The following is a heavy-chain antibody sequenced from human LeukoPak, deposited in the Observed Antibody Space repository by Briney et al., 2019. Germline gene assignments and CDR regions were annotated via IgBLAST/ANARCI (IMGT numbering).Heavy chain of an antibody. V-gene: IGHV1-2*02. CDR3: ARGDYYVSSGYYKSKEYFQH. D-gene: IGHD3-22*01. CDR2: INPNSGGT. J-gene: IGHJ1*01. CDR1: GYTFTGYY. Sequence: ASLKVSCKASGYTFTGYYMYWVRQAPGQRLEWMGWINPNSGGTNYAQTFQGRVTITRDTSISTAYMELSRLRSEDTAVYYCARGDYYVSSGYYKSKEYFQHWGQGALVTVSS.